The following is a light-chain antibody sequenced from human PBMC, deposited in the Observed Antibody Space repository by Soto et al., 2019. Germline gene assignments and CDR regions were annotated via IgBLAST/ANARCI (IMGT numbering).Light chain of an antibody. Sequence: IQRTQSPSSLSASVGERVTITCRANLSVANYLHWYQQKSGRVPKLLIYAASNLQRGVPSRFSGGGSGTDFSLTISSLRLEDFATYFCQQSHTLPFTFGGGTKVDIK. J-gene: IGKJ4*01. V-gene: IGKV1-39*01. CDR1: LSVANY. CDR2: AAS. CDR3: QQSHTLPFT.